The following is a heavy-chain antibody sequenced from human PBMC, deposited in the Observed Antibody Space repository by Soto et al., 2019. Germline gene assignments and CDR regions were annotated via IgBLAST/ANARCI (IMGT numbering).Heavy chain of an antibody. V-gene: IGHV4-59*01. Sequence: LTCTVSGDSINNYYWTWIRQPPGKGLEWIGYIYDSGSTSYNPSLKSRLTISVDTSKNQFSLRLKSVTAADTAVYYCARGTKYYYQGMDVWGQGTTVTVSS. CDR3: ARGTKYYYQGMDV. J-gene: IGHJ6*02. CDR2: IYDSGST. CDR1: GDSINNYY.